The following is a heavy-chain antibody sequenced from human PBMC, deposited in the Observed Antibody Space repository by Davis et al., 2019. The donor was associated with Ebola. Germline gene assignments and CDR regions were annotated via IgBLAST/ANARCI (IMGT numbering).Heavy chain of an antibody. J-gene: IGHJ4*02. V-gene: IGHV3-64D*06. CDR2: INDNGGTT. Sequence: GESLKISCAASGFTVSSNAMSWVRQAPGRGLEYVSGINDNGGTTHYADSVKGRFTISRDNSKNTLYLQMSSLRAEDTAVYYCVKDRGSVIRDFDSWGQGVLVIASS. CDR1: GFTVSSNA. CDR3: VKDRGSVIRDFDS. D-gene: IGHD2-15*01.